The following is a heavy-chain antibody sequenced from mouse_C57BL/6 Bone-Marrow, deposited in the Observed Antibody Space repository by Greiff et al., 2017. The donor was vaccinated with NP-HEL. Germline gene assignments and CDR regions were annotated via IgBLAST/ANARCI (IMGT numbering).Heavy chain of an antibody. D-gene: IGHD2-5*01. V-gene: IGHV6-3*01. J-gene: IGHJ4*01. CDR1: GFTFSNYW. Sequence: EVKLVESGGGLVQPGGSMKLSCVASGFTFSNYWMNWVRQSPEKGLEWVAQIRLKSDNYATHYAESVKGRFTISRDDSKSSVYLQMNNLRAEDTGIYYCTGYYIKYYAMDYRGQENPVTASP. CDR3: TGYYIKYYAMDY. CDR2: IRLKSDNYAT.